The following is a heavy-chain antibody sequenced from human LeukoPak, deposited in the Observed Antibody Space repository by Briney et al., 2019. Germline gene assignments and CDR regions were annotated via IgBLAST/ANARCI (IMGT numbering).Heavy chain of an antibody. CDR3: AKALYSSSWYYLDY. D-gene: IGHD6-13*01. Sequence: PGGSLRLSCAASGFTFSSYGMHWVRQAPGKGLEWVAFIRYDGSNKYYADSVKGRFTISRDNSKNTLYLQMNSLRAEDTAVYYCAKALYSSSWYYLDYWGQGTLVTVSS. CDR2: IRYDGSNK. J-gene: IGHJ4*02. V-gene: IGHV3-30*02. CDR1: GFTFSSYG.